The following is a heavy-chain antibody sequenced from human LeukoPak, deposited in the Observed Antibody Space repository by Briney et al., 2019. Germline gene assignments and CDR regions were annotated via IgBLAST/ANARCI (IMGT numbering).Heavy chain of an antibody. J-gene: IGHJ4*02. CDR3: VKVDT. D-gene: IGHD5-18*01. V-gene: IGHV3-30*02. CDR1: GFTFSTSG. CDR2: IRNDGNKY. Sequence: TGGSLRLPCVASGFTFSTSGMHWVRQSPGKGLDWVAFIRNDGNKYNYAESVKGRFTISRDNSKNTLYLQMDSLSAEDTAVYYCVKVDTWGQGTLVTVSS.